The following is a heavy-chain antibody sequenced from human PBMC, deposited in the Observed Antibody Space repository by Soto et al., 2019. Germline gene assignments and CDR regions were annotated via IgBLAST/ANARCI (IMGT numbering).Heavy chain of an antibody. J-gene: IGHJ6*02. CDR2: IGPNNGDT. D-gene: IGHD6-19*01. V-gene: IGHV1-2*02. Sequence: QVQLVQSGAEVKKPGASVKVSCKASGYNFIGYYIHWVRQAPGQGLQWMGWIGPNNGDTDSAQKFQGRITMTRDTSISTVYMDLSSLRIDDTAIYYCARLRGQFYYGMDVWGQGTTVAVSS. CDR3: ARLRGQFYYGMDV. CDR1: GYNFIGYY.